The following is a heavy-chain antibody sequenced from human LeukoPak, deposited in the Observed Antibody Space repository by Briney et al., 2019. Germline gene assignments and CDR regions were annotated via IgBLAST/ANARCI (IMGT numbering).Heavy chain of an antibody. J-gene: IGHJ4*02. D-gene: IGHD3-16*01. CDR2: T. V-gene: IGHV3-30*02. Sequence: GGSLRLSCAASGFTFRSYGMHWVRQAPGKGLEWVTFTDSVKGRFTISRDNSKNTLYLQMNSLRAEDTAVYYCAKTNYDYVWGSYYARRYFDYWGQGTLVTVSS. CDR3: AKTNYDYVWGSYYARRYFDY. CDR1: GFTFRSYG.